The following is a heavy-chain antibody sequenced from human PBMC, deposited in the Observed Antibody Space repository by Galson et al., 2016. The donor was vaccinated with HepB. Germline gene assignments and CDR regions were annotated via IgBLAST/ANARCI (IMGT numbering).Heavy chain of an antibody. J-gene: IGHJ6*03. D-gene: IGHD3-10*01. CDR1: GFTFSHFA. CDR3: AKDGFNYYGSGSMFYHYYMDV. CDR2: ISYAETNT. Sequence: SLRLSCAVSGFTFSHFAMHWVRQAPGKGLEWVSVISYAETNTYYADSLKGAFPISRDHSKNTLYLQMNSLRAEDTAVYYCAKDGFNYYGSGSMFYHYYMDVWGQGTTVTVSS. V-gene: IGHV3-30*18.